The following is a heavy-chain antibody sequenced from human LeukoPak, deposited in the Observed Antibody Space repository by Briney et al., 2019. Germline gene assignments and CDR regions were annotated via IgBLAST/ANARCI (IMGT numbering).Heavy chain of an antibody. CDR2: IYYSGST. V-gene: IGHV4-31*03. CDR1: GGSIISGGYY. D-gene: IGHD2-21*01. CDR3: AKSGARLLVNWFDP. Sequence: PSETLSLTCTVSGGSIISGGYYWSWIRQHPGKGLEWIGYIYYSGSTYYNPSLKSRVTISVDTSKTQFSLKLSSVTAADTAVYYCAKSGARLLVNWFDPWGQGTLVTVSS. J-gene: IGHJ5*02.